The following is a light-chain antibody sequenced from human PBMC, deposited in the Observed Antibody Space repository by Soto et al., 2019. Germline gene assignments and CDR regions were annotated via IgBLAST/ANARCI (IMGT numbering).Light chain of an antibody. CDR3: SSYTNSGV. CDR1: SSDIGHYDY. Sequence: QSALTQPASVSGSPGQSITISCTGTSSDIGHYDYVSWYQQHPGKAPKLMIYEVSNRPSGVSNRFSGSKSGNTASLTISGLQAEDEADYYCSSYTNSGVFGTGTKLTVL. CDR2: EVS. V-gene: IGLV2-14*01. J-gene: IGLJ1*01.